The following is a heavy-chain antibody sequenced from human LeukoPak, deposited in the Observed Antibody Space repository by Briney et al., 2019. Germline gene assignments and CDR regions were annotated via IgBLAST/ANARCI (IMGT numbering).Heavy chain of an antibody. Sequence: SQTLSLTCVISGGSVSNTDASWNWIRQSPSGGLEWLGRTCYRPECTGLYSLSVKGRLTISADTSRNQFSLQLKSVTPEDTGTYYCASQTSSWDWGQGTLVTVSS. CDR1: GGSVSNTDAS. CDR2: TCYRPECTG. CDR3: ASQTSSWD. J-gene: IGHJ4*02. V-gene: IGHV6-1*01. D-gene: IGHD7-27*01.